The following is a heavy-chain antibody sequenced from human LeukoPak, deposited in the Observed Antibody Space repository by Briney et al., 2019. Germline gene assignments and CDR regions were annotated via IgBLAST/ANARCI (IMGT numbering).Heavy chain of an antibody. CDR3: ARHYRGPTSSVDY. CDR2: IYHSGTT. Sequence: PSETLSLTCTVSGDSISSTTYYWGWIRQPPGKGLEWIGSIYHSGTTYYNSSLKSRVTISVDTSKNQSSLKLSSVTAADTAVFYCARHYRGPTSSVDYWGQGTLVTVSS. V-gene: IGHV4-39*01. CDR1: GDSISSTTYY. D-gene: IGHD3-10*01. J-gene: IGHJ4*02.